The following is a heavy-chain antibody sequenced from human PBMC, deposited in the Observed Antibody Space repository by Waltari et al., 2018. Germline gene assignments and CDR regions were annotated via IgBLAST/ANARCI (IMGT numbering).Heavy chain of an antibody. CDR3: ASIDTVIAGMDV. Sequence: QVQLQESGPGLVKPSQTLSLTCTVSGGSISSGGYYWRWIRQHPGKGLEWIGYIYYSGSTYYNPSLKSRVTISVDTSKNQFSLKLSSVTAADTAVYYCASIDTVIAGMDVWGQGTTVTVSS. V-gene: IGHV4-31*03. J-gene: IGHJ6*02. CDR1: GGSISSGGYY. D-gene: IGHD4-4*01. CDR2: IYYSGST.